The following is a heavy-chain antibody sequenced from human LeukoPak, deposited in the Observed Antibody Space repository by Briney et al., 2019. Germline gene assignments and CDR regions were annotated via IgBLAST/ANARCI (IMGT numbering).Heavy chain of an antibody. Sequence: SVKVSCKASGFTFTSSAMQWVRQARGQRLEWIGWIVVGSGNTNYAQKFQERVTITRDMSTSTAYMELSSLRSEDTAVYYCAADSSLYYDILTGYRTPDWYFDLWGRGTLVTVSS. CDR3: AADSSLYYDILTGYRTPDWYFDL. CDR1: GFTFTSSA. V-gene: IGHV1-58*02. D-gene: IGHD3-9*01. J-gene: IGHJ2*01. CDR2: IVVGSGNT.